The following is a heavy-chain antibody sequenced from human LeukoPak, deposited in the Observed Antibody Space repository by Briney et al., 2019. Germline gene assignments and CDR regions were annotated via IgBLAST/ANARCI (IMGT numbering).Heavy chain of an antibody. Sequence: PGGSLRLSCAASGFTFSSYWMHWVRQAPGKGLVWVSRINSDGTSTSYADSVKGRFTISRDNAKNSLYLQMNSLRAEDTAVYYCARIEYYYGSGSYSSAFDYWGQGTLVTVSS. V-gene: IGHV3-74*01. J-gene: IGHJ4*02. CDR2: INSDGTST. D-gene: IGHD3-10*01. CDR1: GFTFSSYW. CDR3: ARIEYYYGSGSYSSAFDY.